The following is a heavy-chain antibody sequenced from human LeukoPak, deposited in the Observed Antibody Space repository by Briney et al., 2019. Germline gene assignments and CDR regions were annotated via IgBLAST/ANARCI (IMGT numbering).Heavy chain of an antibody. CDR2: TYYRSKWYT. CDR3: AREDPINGVTHFDY. Sequence: SQTLSFTCAISGDSVSANNAAWNWIRQSPSRGLEWLGRTYYRSKWYTAYAVSVKSRITINSDTSKNQFSLHLNSVTPEDTAVYYCAREDPINGVTHFDYWGQGTLVTVSS. D-gene: IGHD2-8*01. V-gene: IGHV6-1*01. CDR1: GDSVSANNAA. J-gene: IGHJ4*02.